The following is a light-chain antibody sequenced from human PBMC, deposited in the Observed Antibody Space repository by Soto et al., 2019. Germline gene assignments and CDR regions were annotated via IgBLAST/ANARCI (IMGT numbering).Light chain of an antibody. CDR1: SSNIGSNS. CDR2: GNN. J-gene: IGLJ1*01. Sequence: QSVLTQPPSESGAPGQRVTISCSGSSSNIGSNSVNWYQQVAGTAPKLLIYGNNQRPSGVPHRFSDSKSGTSASLAISGLQAEDEADYYCQSYDTTLSYVFGSGTKLTVL. V-gene: IGLV1-44*01. CDR3: QSYDTTLSYV.